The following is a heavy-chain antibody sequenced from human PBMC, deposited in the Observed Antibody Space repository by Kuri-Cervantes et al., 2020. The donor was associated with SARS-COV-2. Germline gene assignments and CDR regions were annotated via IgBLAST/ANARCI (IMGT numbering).Heavy chain of an antibody. CDR1: GYSFTNYW. CDR3: TRRGHYYDSSGYYYYFDY. D-gene: IGHD3-22*01. J-gene: IGHJ4*02. Sequence: NVSCKGSGYSFTNYWIGWVRQMPGKGLEWMGIIYPGDSDTRYSPSFQGQVTISADKSISTAYLQWSGLKASDTAMYYCTRRGHYYDSSGYYYYFDYWGQGTLVTVSS. CDR2: IYPGDSDT. V-gene: IGHV5-51*01.